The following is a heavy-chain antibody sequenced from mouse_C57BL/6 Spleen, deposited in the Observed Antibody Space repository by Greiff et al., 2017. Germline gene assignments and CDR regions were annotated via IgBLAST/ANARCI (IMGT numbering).Heavy chain of an antibody. Sequence: VKLVESGPGLVQPSQSLSITCTVSGFSLTSYGVHWVRQSPGKGLEWLGGIWRGGSTDYNAAFMSRLSITKDNSTSQVFFKMNSLQADDTAIYYCAKNWDNYAMDYWGQGTSVTVSS. CDR3: AKNWDNYAMDY. CDR1: GFSLTSYG. V-gene: IGHV2-5*01. J-gene: IGHJ4*01. D-gene: IGHD4-1*01. CDR2: IWRGGST.